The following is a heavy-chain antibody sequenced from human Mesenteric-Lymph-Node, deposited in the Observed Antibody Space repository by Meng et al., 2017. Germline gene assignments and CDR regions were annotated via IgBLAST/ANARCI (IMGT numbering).Heavy chain of an antibody. V-gene: IGHV1-69*06. CDR1: GGTFSSYA. CDR3: ARDGGGSSWYYYY. CDR2: IIPIFGTA. D-gene: IGHD6-13*01. J-gene: IGHJ4*02. Sequence: SVKVSCKASGGTFSSYAISWVRQAPGQGLEWMGGIIPIFGTANYAQKFQGRVTITADKSTSTAYMELSSLRSEDTAVYYCARDGGGSSWYYYYWGQGTLVTVFS.